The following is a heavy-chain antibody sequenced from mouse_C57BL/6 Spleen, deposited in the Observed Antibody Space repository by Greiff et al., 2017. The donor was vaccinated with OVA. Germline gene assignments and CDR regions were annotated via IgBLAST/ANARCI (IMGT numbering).Heavy chain of an antibody. D-gene: IGHD2-3*01. CDR3: ARGDDGYPAWFAY. Sequence: EVNLVESGGGLVKPGGSLKLSCAASGFTFSSYAMSWVRQTPEKRLEWVATISDGGSYTYYPDNVKGRFTISRDNAKNNLYLQMSHLKSEDTAMYYCARGDDGYPAWFAYWGQGTLVTVSA. V-gene: IGHV5-4*03. CDR2: ISDGGSYT. CDR1: GFTFSSYA. J-gene: IGHJ3*01.